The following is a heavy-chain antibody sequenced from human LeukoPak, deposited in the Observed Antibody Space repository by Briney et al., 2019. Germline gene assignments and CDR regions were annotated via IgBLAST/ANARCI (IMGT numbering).Heavy chain of an antibody. CDR1: GFTFSDYY. J-gene: IGHJ3*02. D-gene: IGHD6-13*01. V-gene: IGHV3-11*06. CDR2: ISSSSSYI. Sequence: GGSLRLSCAASGFTFSDYYMSWIRQAPGKGLEWVSSISSSSSYIYYADSVKGRFTISRDNAKNSLYLQMNSLRAEETAVYYCATTITSSWNAFDIWGQGTMVTVSS. CDR3: ATTITSSWNAFDI.